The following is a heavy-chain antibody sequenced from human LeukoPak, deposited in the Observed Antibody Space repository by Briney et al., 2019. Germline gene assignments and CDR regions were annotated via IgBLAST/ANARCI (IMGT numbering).Heavy chain of an antibody. CDR2: ISSSSSYI. Sequence: GSLRLSCAASGFTFSSYSMNWVRRAPGKGLEWVSSISSSSSYIYYADSVKGRFTISRDNAKNSLYLQMNSLRAEDTAVYYCASGRSSSSGRDYWGQGTLVTVSS. CDR1: GFTFSSYS. V-gene: IGHV3-21*01. D-gene: IGHD6-6*01. CDR3: ASGRSSSSGRDY. J-gene: IGHJ4*02.